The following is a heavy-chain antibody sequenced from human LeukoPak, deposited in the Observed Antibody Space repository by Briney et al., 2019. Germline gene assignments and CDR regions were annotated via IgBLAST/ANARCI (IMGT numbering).Heavy chain of an antibody. CDR3: ARSGIQSGYCSSISCYTGY. V-gene: IGHV3-21*01. J-gene: IGHJ4*02. Sequence: PGGSLRLSCAASGFTFSSYSMNWVRQAPGKGLEWVSSISSSSSYIYYADSVKGRFTISRDNAKNSLYLQMNSLRAEDTAVYYCARSGIQSGYCSSISCYTGYWGQGTLVTVSS. D-gene: IGHD2-2*02. CDR1: GFTFSSYS. CDR2: ISSSSSYI.